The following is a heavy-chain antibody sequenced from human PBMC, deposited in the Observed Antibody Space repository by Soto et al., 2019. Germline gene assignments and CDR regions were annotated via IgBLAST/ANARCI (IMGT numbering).Heavy chain of an antibody. CDR1: GFTLRSYA. CDR3: AKGYSDYDWSSFDY. Sequence: PGGSLRLSCAASGFTLRSYAMSWVRQAPGKGLEWVSTNSGGGGATYYADSVKGRFTISRDNSKNTLYLQMNSLRVEDTAVYYCAKGYSDYDWSSFDYWGQGAPVTVSS. J-gene: IGHJ4*02. D-gene: IGHD5-12*01. CDR2: NSGGGGAT. V-gene: IGHV3-23*01.